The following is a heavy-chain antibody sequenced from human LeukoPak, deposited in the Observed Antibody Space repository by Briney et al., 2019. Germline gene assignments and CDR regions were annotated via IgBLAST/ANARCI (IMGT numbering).Heavy chain of an antibody. Sequence: PSETLSLTCAVYGGSFSGYYWSWIRQPPGKGLEWIGEINHSGSTNYNPSLKSRVTISVDTSKNQFSLKLSSVTAADTAVYYCARGSSSWPESDYWGQGTLVTVSS. D-gene: IGHD6-13*01. V-gene: IGHV4-34*01. CDR3: ARGSSSWPESDY. CDR2: INHSGST. J-gene: IGHJ4*02. CDR1: GGSFSGYY.